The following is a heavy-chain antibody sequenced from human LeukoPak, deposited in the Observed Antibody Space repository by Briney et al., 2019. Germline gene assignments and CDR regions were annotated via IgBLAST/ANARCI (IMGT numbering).Heavy chain of an antibody. Sequence: VWVSRINSDGSATSYADSVKGRLTISRDNAKNTLYLQMNSLRAEDTAVYYCTRDKSGDLDYWGQGTQATVSS. CDR2: INSDGSAT. V-gene: IGHV3-74*01. J-gene: IGHJ4*02. D-gene: IGHD7-27*01. CDR3: TRDKSGDLDY.